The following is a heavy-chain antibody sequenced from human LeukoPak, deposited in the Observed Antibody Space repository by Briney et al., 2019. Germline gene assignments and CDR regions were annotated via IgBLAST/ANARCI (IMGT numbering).Heavy chain of an antibody. V-gene: IGHV3-9*01. CDR2: ISWNSGSI. Sequence: PGGSPRLSCAASGFTFDDYAMHWVRQAPGKGLEWVSGISWNSGSIGYADSVKGRFTISRDNAKNSLYLQMNSLRAEDTALYYCAAGEQLAHDYWGQGTLVTVSS. CDR1: GFTFDDYA. J-gene: IGHJ4*02. D-gene: IGHD6-6*01. CDR3: AAGEQLAHDY.